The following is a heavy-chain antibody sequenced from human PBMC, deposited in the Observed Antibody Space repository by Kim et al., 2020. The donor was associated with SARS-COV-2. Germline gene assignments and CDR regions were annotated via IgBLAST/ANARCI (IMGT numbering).Heavy chain of an antibody. CDR2: ISGYSGKT. D-gene: IGHD5-18*01. J-gene: IGHJ4*02. Sequence: ASVKVSCKASGYTFTSYGISWVRQAPGQRLEWMGWISGYSGKTYSAQKFQGRLTMTTDASMSTAFLELRSLTSDDTAVFFCARDLPGDTAMVFDDYWGQGTLVTVSS. CDR3: ARDLPGDTAMVFDDY. V-gene: IGHV1-18*04. CDR1: GYTFTSYG.